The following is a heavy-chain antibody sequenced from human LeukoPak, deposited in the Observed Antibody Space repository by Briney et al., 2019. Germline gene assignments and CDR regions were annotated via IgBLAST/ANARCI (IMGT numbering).Heavy chain of an antibody. CDR3: ARGVTSVVY. CDR2: LYSGGAT. D-gene: IGHD2-21*01. CDR1: GFTVSFNY. J-gene: IGHJ4*02. V-gene: IGHV3-53*01. Sequence: GGSLRLSCAASGFTVSFNYMGWVRQTPGKGLEWVSVLYSGGATDYADSVKGRFTISRDKSKNTLYLQVNSLRAEDTAVYYCARGVTSVVYWGQGTQVIVSS.